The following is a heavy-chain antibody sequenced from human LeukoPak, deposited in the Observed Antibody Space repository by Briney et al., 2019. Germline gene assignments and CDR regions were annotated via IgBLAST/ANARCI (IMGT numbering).Heavy chain of an antibody. J-gene: IGHJ4*02. CDR1: GGTFSSYA. CDR3: AREGLGFHQQLFGYFDY. CDR2: IIPIFGTA. V-gene: IGHV1-69*01. D-gene: IGHD6-13*01. Sequence: ASVKVSCKASGGTFSSYAISWVRQAPGQGLEWMGGIIPIFGTANYAQKFQGRVTITADESTSTAYMELSSLRSEDTAVYYCAREGLGFHQQLFGYFDYWGQGTLVTVSS.